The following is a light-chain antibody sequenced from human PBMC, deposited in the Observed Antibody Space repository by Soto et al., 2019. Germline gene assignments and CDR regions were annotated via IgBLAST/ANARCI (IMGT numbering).Light chain of an antibody. J-gene: IGLJ3*02. V-gene: IGLV2-14*01. Sequence: QSVLTQPASVSGSPGQSITISCTVTSSDVGGYNYVSWYQQHPGKAPKLMIYEVSNRPSGVSNRFSGSKSGNTASLTISGIQDEDEADYYCSSYTSSSTHWVFGGGTKLTVL. CDR2: EVS. CDR1: SSDVGGYNY. CDR3: SSYTSSSTHWV.